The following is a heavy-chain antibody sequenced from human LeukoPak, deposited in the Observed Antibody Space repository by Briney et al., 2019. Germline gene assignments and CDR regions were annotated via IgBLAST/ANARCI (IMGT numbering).Heavy chain of an antibody. Sequence: SVKVSCKAPGGTFSSYAISWVRQAPGQRLEWMGRIIPIFGTANYAQKFQGRVTITTDESTSTAYMELSSLRSEDTAVYYCARPSVGHYFDYWGQGTLVTVSS. CDR1: GGTFSSYA. J-gene: IGHJ4*02. CDR3: ARPSVGHYFDY. CDR2: IIPIFGTA. V-gene: IGHV1-69*05.